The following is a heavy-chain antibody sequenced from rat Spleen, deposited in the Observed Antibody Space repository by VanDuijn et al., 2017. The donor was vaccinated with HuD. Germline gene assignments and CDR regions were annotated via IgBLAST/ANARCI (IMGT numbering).Heavy chain of an antibody. Sequence: EVQLVESDGGLVQPGRSLKLSCAASGFTFSDYYMAWVRQAPTKGLEWVATISYGGSSTYYRDSVKGRFTISRDNAKNTQYLQMDSLRSEDTATYYCARHPISTVSYYFDYWGQGVTVTVSS. CDR3: ARHPISTVSYYFDY. CDR1: GFTFSDYY. J-gene: IGHJ2*01. D-gene: IGHD1-1*01. V-gene: IGHV5-29*01. CDR2: ISYGGSST.